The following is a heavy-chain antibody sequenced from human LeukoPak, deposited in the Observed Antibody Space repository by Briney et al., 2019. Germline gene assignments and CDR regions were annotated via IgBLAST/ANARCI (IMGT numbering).Heavy chain of an antibody. CDR3: AKGGDTEYGMDV. CDR2: ISGSGGST. Sequence: GGSLRLSCAASGFTFSSYALSWVRQAPGEGLEWVSAISGSGGSTYYADSVKGRFTISRDNSKNTLYLQMNSLRAEDTAVYYCAKGGDTEYGMDVWGKGTTVTVSS. D-gene: IGHD2-2*02. J-gene: IGHJ6*04. CDR1: GFTFSSYA. V-gene: IGHV3-23*01.